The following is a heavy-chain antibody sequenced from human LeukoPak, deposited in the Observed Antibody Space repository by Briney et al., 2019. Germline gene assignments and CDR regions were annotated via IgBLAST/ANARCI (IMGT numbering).Heavy chain of an antibody. J-gene: IGHJ4*02. Sequence: PSETLSLTCTVSGVSIISYYWSWIRQPPGKGLEYIGYIYYSGNTNYNPSLKSRVTISVDTSKNQFSLKLSSVTAADTAVYYCARGTSSLDYWGQGTLVTVSS. CDR2: IYYSGNT. CDR3: ARGTSSLDY. CDR1: GVSIISYY. V-gene: IGHV4-59*01.